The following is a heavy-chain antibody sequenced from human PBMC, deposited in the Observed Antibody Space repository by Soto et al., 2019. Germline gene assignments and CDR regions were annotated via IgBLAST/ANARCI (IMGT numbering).Heavy chain of an antibody. CDR3: ARGHSGYNDAFDI. CDR2: IYPSDGST. J-gene: IGHJ3*02. CDR1: GYTFTSYY. D-gene: IGHD5-12*01. Sequence: GASVKDSCKASGYTFTSYYMHWVRQAPGQRLEWKRRIYPSDGSTSYAQKFQGRVTITADKSTSTAYMELSSLRSEDTAVYYCARGHSGYNDAFDIWGQGTMVTVSS. V-gene: IGHV1-46*01.